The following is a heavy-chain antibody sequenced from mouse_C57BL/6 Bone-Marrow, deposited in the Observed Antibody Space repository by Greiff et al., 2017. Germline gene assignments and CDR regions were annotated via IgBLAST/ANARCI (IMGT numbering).Heavy chain of an antibody. CDR3: AILDGGGYIEV. CDR1: EYEFPSHY. V-gene: IGHV5-2*01. Sequence: EVKLVESGGGLVQPGESLKLSCESTEYEFPSHYMSWVRKTPGKRLALVAAINSDGGSTYYTDTMESRFTISRDNTKKTLYLQMSRLRSEDTALYYYAILDGGGYIEVWGTGTTVTVSS. CDR2: INSDGGST. J-gene: IGHJ1*03. D-gene: IGHD1-1*01.